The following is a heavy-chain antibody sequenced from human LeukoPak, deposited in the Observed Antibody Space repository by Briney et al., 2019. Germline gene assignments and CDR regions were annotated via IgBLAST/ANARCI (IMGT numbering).Heavy chain of an antibody. CDR1: GFTFSSYA. CDR2: ISWNSGSI. V-gene: IGHV3-9*01. Sequence: GGSLRLSCAASGFTFSSYAMSWVRQAPGKGLEWVSGISWNSGSIGYADSVKGRFTISRDNAKNSLYLQMNRLTAEDTALYYCAKEGYSGSHFDYWGQGTLVTVSS. J-gene: IGHJ4*02. D-gene: IGHD2-15*01. CDR3: AKEGYSGSHFDY.